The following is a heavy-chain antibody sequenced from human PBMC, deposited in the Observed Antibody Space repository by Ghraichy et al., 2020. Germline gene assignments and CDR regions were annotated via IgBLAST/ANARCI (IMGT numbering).Heavy chain of an antibody. CDR2: ISGSGGST. Sequence: GGSLRLSCAASGFTFSSYAMSWVRQAPWKGLGWVSAISGSGGSTYYADSVKGRFTISRDNSKNTLYLQMNSLRAEDTAVYYCAKEEDIVVVPAAMSDYWGQGTLVTVSS. CDR1: GFTFSSYA. D-gene: IGHD2-2*01. CDR3: AKEEDIVVVPAAMSDY. J-gene: IGHJ4*02. V-gene: IGHV3-23*01.